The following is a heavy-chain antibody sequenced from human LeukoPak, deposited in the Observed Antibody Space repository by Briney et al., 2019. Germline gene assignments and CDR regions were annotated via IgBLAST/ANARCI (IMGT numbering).Heavy chain of an antibody. Sequence: GGSLGLSCAASGFTFSSYWMSWVRQAPGKGLEWVANIKQDGSEKYYVDSVKGRFTISRDNAKNSLYLQMNSLRAEDTAVYYCARDRYSSSWYGYFQHWGQGTLVTVSS. CDR1: GFTFSSYW. CDR3: ARDRYSSSWYGYFQH. J-gene: IGHJ1*01. D-gene: IGHD6-13*01. CDR2: IKQDGSEK. V-gene: IGHV3-7*01.